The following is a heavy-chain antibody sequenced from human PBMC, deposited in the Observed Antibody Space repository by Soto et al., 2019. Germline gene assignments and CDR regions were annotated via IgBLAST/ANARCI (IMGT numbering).Heavy chain of an antibody. V-gene: IGHV4-59*01. D-gene: IGHD3-16*01. CDR1: GGSISSYY. CDR3: ARRYGGNFDY. J-gene: IGHJ4*02. Sequence: QVQLQESGPGLVKPSETLSLTCTVSGGSISSYYWSWIRQPPGKGLEWIGYIYYSGSTNYNSSLKSRVTKPADTSKTQFSLKLTSAPAAGTAVYYCARRYGGNFDYWGQGTLVTVSS. CDR2: IYYSGST.